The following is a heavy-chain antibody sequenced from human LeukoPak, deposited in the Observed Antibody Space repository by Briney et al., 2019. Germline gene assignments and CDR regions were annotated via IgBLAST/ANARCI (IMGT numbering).Heavy chain of an antibody. CDR1: GASLSGHF. CDR2: IHSSGST. V-gene: IGHV4-59*11. Sequence: SDTLSLTCTVSGASLSGHFWSWFRRPPGKGLENIGYIHSSGSTNYNTSYKSPVTVSLEMSKNQFSLSLSSVNAADTAVYYCARDPGDTDWYNFDFWGQGILVTVSS. CDR3: ARDPGDTDWYNFDF. D-gene: IGHD3-9*01. J-gene: IGHJ4*02.